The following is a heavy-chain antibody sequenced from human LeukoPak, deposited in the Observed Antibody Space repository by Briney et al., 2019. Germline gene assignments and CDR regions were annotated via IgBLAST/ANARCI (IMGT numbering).Heavy chain of an antibody. J-gene: IGHJ6*04. Sequence: QPGGSLRLSCAASGITFSSYGMSWVRQAPGKGLEWVSSISSTGGTTYYADSVKGRFTISRDNAKNSLYLQMNSLRAKDTAVYYCAELGITMIGGVWGKGTTVTISS. CDR1: GITFSSYG. D-gene: IGHD3-10*02. CDR2: ISSTGGTT. CDR3: AELGITMIGGV. V-gene: IGHV3-48*03.